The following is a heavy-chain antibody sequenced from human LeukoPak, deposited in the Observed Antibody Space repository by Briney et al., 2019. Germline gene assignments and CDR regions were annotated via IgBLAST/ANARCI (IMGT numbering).Heavy chain of an antibody. D-gene: IGHD2-8*01. V-gene: IGHV3-9*01. CDR1: GFTFDDYA. CDR3: ARDRIMGYYYYGMDV. Sequence: GGSLRLSCAASGFTFDDYAMHWVRQAPGKGLEWVSGISWNSGSIGYADSVKGRFTISRDNAKNSLYLQMNSLRAEDTAVYYCARDRIMGYYYYGMDVWGQGTTVTVSS. CDR2: ISWNSGSI. J-gene: IGHJ6*02.